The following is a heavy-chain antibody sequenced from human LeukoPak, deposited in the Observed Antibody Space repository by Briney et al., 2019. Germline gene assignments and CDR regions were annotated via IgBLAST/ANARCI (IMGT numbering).Heavy chain of an antibody. CDR3: ARGGIVVVLAAHGWFDP. CDR2: IIPIFGTA. Sequence: SVKVSCKASGGTFSSYAISWVRQAPGQGLEWMGGIIPIFGTANYAQKFQGRVTITTDESTSTAYMELSSLRSEDTAVYYCARGGIVVVLAAHGWFDPWGQGTLVTVSS. D-gene: IGHD2-2*01. V-gene: IGHV1-69*05. J-gene: IGHJ5*02. CDR1: GGTFSSYA.